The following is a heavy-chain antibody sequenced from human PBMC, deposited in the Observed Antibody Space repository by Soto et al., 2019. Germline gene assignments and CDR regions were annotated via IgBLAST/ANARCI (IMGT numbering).Heavy chain of an antibody. V-gene: IGHV3-33*01. J-gene: IGHJ4*02. Sequence: GGPLRVSCAACGLTFSSYGMHWVRQAPGKGLEWVAVIWYDGSNKYYADSVKGRFTISRDNSKNTLYLQMNSLRAEDTAVYYCARDSDYGFDYWGQGTLVTVSS. CDR2: IWYDGSNK. CDR1: GLTFSSYG. D-gene: IGHD4-17*01. CDR3: ARDSDYGFDY.